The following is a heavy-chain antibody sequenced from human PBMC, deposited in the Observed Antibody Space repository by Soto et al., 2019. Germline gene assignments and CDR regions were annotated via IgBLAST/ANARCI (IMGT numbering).Heavy chain of an antibody. Sequence: PSETLSLTCTVSGDSISIYYWSWIRQPPGKGLECIGDIYYSGSTNYNPSLKSRVTISVDTSKNQFSLKLSSVTAADTAVYYCASYQKLWFGDTYFDYRGQGPLGTVSS. V-gene: IGHV4-59*01. CDR3: ASYQKLWFGDTYFDY. J-gene: IGHJ4*02. CDR2: IYYSGST. CDR1: GDSISIYY. D-gene: IGHD3-10*01.